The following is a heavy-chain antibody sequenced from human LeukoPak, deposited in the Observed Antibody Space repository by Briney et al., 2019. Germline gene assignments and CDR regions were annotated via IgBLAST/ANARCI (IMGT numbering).Heavy chain of an antibody. Sequence: GASVKVFCKASGYTFTSYYVHWVRQAPGQGLEWMGLISPAGGSATYAQKFQGRVTMTRDMSTSTVYMELRSLRSEDTAVYFCARAETLDYWGQGALVTVSS. CDR3: ARAETLDY. CDR1: GYTFTSYY. J-gene: IGHJ4*02. CDR2: ISPAGGSA. V-gene: IGHV1-46*01.